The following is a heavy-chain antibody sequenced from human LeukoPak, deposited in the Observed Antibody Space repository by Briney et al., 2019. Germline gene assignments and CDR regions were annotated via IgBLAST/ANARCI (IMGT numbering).Heavy chain of an antibody. J-gene: IGHJ4*02. D-gene: IGHD3-22*01. CDR1: GYTFTGHY. CDR3: ARPYYDSSGYYSPFDY. V-gene: IGHV1-2*02. CDR2: INPNSGGT. Sequence: ASVKVSCKASGYTFTGHYMHWVRQAPGQGLEWMGWINPNSGGTNYAQKFQGRVTMTRDTSISTAYMELSRLRSDDTAVYYCARPYYDSSGYYSPFDYWGQGTLVTVSS.